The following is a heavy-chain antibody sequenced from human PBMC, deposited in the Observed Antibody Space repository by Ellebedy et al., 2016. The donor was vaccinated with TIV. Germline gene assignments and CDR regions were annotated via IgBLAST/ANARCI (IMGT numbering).Heavy chain of an antibody. J-gene: IGHJ1*01. Sequence: ASVKVSCKASGGTLNTYAISWVRQAPGQGLEWMGGIIPILGLANYAQKFQGRVTITADKSTSTAYMELSSLRSEDTAVYYCARLGWLQLAYFQHWGQGTLVTVSS. CDR2: IIPILGLA. CDR1: GGTLNTYA. D-gene: IGHD5-24*01. V-gene: IGHV1-69*10. CDR3: ARLGWLQLAYFQH.